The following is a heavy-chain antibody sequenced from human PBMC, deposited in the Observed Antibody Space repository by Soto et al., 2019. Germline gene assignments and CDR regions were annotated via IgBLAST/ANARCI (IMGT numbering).Heavy chain of an antibody. Sequence: GGSLRLSCAASGFTFSSYGMHWVRQAPGKGLEWVAVISYDGSNKYYADSVKGRFTISRDNSKNTLYLQMNSLRAEDTAVYYCAKDLKIFGVVIIRNAGMDVWGQGTTVTVSS. CDR1: GFTFSSYG. D-gene: IGHD3-3*01. J-gene: IGHJ6*02. CDR2: ISYDGSNK. CDR3: AKDLKIFGVVIIRNAGMDV. V-gene: IGHV3-30*18.